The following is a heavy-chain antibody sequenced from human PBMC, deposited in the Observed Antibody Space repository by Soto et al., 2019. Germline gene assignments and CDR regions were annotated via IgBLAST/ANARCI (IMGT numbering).Heavy chain of an antibody. Sequence: GXSVKVSCKASGYTFTSYGISWVRQAPGQGLEWMGWISAYNGNTNYAQKLQGRVTMTTDTSTSTAYMELRSLRSDDTAVYYCVRVHWYGPWWFDPWGQGTLVTVSS. CDR3: VRVHWYGPWWFDP. J-gene: IGHJ5*02. CDR1: GYTFTSYG. V-gene: IGHV1-18*01. CDR2: ISAYNGNT. D-gene: IGHD6-13*01.